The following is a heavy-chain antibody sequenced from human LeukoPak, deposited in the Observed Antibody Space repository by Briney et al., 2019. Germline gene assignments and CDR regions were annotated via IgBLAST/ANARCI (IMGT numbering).Heavy chain of an antibody. J-gene: IGHJ6*03. D-gene: IGHD1-26*01. CDR3: ARQGATTKYYYDYMDV. CDR1: GFTVTSNS. V-gene: IGHV3-53*01. Sequence: GGSLRLSCTVSGFTVTSNSMSWVRQAPGKGLEWVSFIYSGSTHYSDSVKGRFTISRDNSKNTLYLQMNSLRAEDTAVYYCARQGATTKYYYDYMDVWGKGTTVTVSS. CDR2: IYSGST.